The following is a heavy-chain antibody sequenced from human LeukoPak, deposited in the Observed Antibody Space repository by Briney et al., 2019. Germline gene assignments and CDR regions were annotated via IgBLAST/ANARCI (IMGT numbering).Heavy chain of an antibody. D-gene: IGHD4-17*01. J-gene: IGHJ4*02. CDR3: ARANYGEPDH. CDR2: SLYKGQRFRT. Sequence: GSLRLFRAASGLTFCDHYMDWVRQAPGKRLEWDGRSLYKGQRFRTDYAASVKGRFAISRDDSKNSLYLQMNSLKTEDTAVYYCARANYGEPDHWGQGTLVTVSS. CDR1: GLTFCDHY. V-gene: IGHV3-72*01.